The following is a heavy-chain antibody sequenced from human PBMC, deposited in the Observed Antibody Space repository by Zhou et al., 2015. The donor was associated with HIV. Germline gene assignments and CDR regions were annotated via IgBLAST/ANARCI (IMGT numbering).Heavy chain of an antibody. CDR3: ARVTPITYYYGSGSSSGMDV. CDR1: GFTFSTYG. J-gene: IGHJ6*02. CDR2: IRFDGSDK. D-gene: IGHD3-10*01. V-gene: IGHV3-30*02. Sequence: QVQLVESGGGVVQPGGSLRLSCVASGFTFSTYGMHWVRQAPGKGLEWVACIRFDGSDKSYGDSVKGRVTISRDNSKNTLYLQMNSLRAEDTAVYYCARVTPITYYYGSGSSSGMDVWGQGP.